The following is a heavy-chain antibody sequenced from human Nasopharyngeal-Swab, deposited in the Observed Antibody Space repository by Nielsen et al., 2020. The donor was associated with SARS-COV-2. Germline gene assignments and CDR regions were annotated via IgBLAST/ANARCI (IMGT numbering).Heavy chain of an antibody. D-gene: IGHD2-15*01. CDR3: AKDRDVVVVAATFLDY. V-gene: IGHV3-30*18. Sequence: GESLKISCAASGFTFSSYGMHWVRRAPGKGLEWVAVISYDGSNKYYADSVKGRFTISRDNSKNTLYLQMNSLRAEDTAVYYCAKDRDVVVVAATFLDYWGQGTLVTVSS. CDR1: GFTFSSYG. J-gene: IGHJ4*02. CDR2: ISYDGSNK.